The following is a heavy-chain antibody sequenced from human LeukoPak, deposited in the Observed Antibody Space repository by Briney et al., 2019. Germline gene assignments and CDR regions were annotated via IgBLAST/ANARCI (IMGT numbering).Heavy chain of an antibody. J-gene: IGHJ4*02. CDR2: IHHSGTT. CDR3: ASSKAAAVPFDF. V-gene: IGHV4-38-2*02. CDR1: AYSISTGYY. Sequence: PSETLSLTCTVSAYSISTGYYWGWIRQPPGKGLEWIGSIHHSGTTYYNPSLESRVTISVDTSKNQFSLNLSSVTAADTAVYHCASSKAAAVPFDFWGQGTLVTVSS. D-gene: IGHD6-13*01.